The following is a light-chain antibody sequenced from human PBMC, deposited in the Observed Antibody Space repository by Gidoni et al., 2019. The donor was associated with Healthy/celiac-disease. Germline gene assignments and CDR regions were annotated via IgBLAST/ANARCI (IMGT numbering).Light chain of an antibody. Sequence: DIQMTQSPSILSASVGDRVTITCRASQSISSWLAWYQQKPGKAPKLLIYKASSLEGGVPSRFSGSGSGTEFTLTISSLQPDDFATYYCQQYNSYPLTFGGXTKVEIK. CDR1: QSISSW. CDR3: QQYNSYPLT. V-gene: IGKV1-5*03. J-gene: IGKJ4*01. CDR2: KAS.